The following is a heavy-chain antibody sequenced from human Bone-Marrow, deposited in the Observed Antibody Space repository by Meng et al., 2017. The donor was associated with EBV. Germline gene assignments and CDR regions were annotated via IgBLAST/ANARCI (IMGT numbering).Heavy chain of an antibody. Sequence: QPQLRGSGPAQVKPSETLSLPCTVSCDAISSFYYWGWIRQPPGRGLEWIGSFHYTGSTYYSPSLKSRVTVSVDTSKNQFSLRLTSVTAADTAVYYCARPFPSWQSPRLDPFGAWGQGTLVTVSS. J-gene: IGHJ5*02. CDR3: ARPFPSWQSPRLDPFGA. D-gene: IGHD6-19*01. CDR1: CDAISSFYY. CDR2: FHYTGST. V-gene: IGHV4-39*01.